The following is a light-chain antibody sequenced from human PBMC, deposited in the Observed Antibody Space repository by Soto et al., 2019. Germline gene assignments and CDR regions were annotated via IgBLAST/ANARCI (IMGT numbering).Light chain of an antibody. Sequence: QSALTQPPSASGSPGQSVAISCTGTSSDVGGYNYVSWYQQHPGKAPKLMIYEVNKRPSGVPDRFSGSKSGTTASLTVSGLKAEDDADYYCSSYAGSSNVFGTGTKVTVL. V-gene: IGLV2-8*01. J-gene: IGLJ1*01. CDR1: SSDVGGYNY. CDR3: SSYAGSSNV. CDR2: EVN.